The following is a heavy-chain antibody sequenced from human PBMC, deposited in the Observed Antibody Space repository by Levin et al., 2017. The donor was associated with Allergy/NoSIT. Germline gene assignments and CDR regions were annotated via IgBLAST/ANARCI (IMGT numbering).Heavy chain of an antibody. CDR1: GFTFSDYA. CDR2: ISYNGNIK. J-gene: IGHJ4*02. D-gene: IGHD2-2*01. V-gene: IGHV3-30*04. CDR3: TRGVDEMGFCSRISCSTTFLDL. Sequence: GGSLRLSCVASGFTFSDYAMHWARQAPGRGLEWVAVISYNGNIKYNADSVQGRFTISRSNSNNTLYLQMNSLRVEDTGVYYCTRGVDEMGFCSRISCSTTFLDLWGQGILVTVSS.